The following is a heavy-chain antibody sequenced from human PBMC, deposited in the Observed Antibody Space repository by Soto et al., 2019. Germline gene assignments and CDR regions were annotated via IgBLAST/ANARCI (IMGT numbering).Heavy chain of an antibody. J-gene: IGHJ6*03. V-gene: IGHV3-48*01. CDR1: GFTFSTYS. CDR2: IXSGSSTI. Sequence: EVQLVESGGGLVQPGGSLRLSCAASGFTFSTYSMNWVRQAPGKGLXXXXXIXSGSSTIYYADSVKGRFTISRXNXKXXXXXXXXXXXXXXXXXYYCARRGPGTTSSSSYYYYMDVWGKGTTVTVSS. D-gene: IGHD1-7*01. CDR3: ARRGPGTTSSSSYYYYMDV.